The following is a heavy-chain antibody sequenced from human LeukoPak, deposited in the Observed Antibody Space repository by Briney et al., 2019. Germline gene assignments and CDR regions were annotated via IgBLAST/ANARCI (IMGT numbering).Heavy chain of an antibody. D-gene: IGHD1-26*01. J-gene: IGHJ4*02. CDR2: IYYIRNT. CDR1: GGSVGSAGYY. V-gene: IGHV4-61*08. CDR3: ARTQSQSGSYRYYFGY. Sequence: SETLSLTCTVSGGSVGSAGYYWSWIRQPPGGGLEWIGYIYYIRNTNYNPSLKSRVTVSLDPSKNQFSLKLNSVTAADTAVYYCARTQSQSGSYRYYFGYWGQGTLVTVSS.